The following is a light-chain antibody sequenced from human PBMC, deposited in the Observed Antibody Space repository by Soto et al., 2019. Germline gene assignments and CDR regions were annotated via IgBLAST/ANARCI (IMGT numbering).Light chain of an antibody. CDR2: DVN. V-gene: IGLV2-14*01. CDR3: SSFTGSYTFV. J-gene: IGLJ1*01. Sequence: QSALTQPASVSGSPGQSITISCTGTRSDVGYYNFVSWYQQYPGKVPKLIIYDVNNRPSGVSNRFSGSKSGNTASLTISGLQAEDEADYYCSSFTGSYTFVFGTGTKLTVL. CDR1: RSDVGYYNF.